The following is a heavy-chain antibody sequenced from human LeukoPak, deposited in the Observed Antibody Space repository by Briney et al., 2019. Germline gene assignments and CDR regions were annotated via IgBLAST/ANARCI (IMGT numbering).Heavy chain of an antibody. V-gene: IGHV1-69*04. Sequence: ASVKVSCKASGGTFSSYAISWVRQAPGQGLEWMGRIIPILGIANYAQKFQGRVTITADKSTSTAYMELSSLRSEDTAVYYCAEYHYYDSSGYFSLGAFDIWGQGTMVTVSS. D-gene: IGHD3-22*01. CDR3: AEYHYYDSSGYFSLGAFDI. CDR2: IIPILGIA. CDR1: GGTFSSYA. J-gene: IGHJ3*02.